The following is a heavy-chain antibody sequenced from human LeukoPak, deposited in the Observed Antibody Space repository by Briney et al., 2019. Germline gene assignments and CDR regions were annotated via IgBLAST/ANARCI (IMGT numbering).Heavy chain of an antibody. J-gene: IGHJ3*02. Sequence: ASVKVSCKASGFTFTSSAVQWVRQARGQRLEWIGWIVVGSGNTNYAQKFQERVTITRDMSTSTAYMELSSLRSEDTAVYYCAADGVTMEAFDIWSQGTMVTVSS. CDR2: IVVGSGNT. V-gene: IGHV1-58*01. D-gene: IGHD2-21*02. CDR1: GFTFTSSA. CDR3: AADGVTMEAFDI.